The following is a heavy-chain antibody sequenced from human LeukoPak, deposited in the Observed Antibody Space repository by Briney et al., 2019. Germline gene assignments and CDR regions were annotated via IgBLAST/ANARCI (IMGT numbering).Heavy chain of an antibody. J-gene: IGHJ4*02. V-gene: IGHV4-39*01. CDR3: ARRRGGTYYYGSGSTSAFDY. CDR1: GGSISSSSYY. Sequence: SETLSLTCTVSGGSISSSSYYWGWIRQPPGKGLEWIGSIYYSGSTYYNPSLKSRVTISVDTSKNQFSLKLSSVTAADTAVYYCARRRGGTYYYGSGSTSAFDYWGQGTLVTVSS. CDR2: IYYSGST. D-gene: IGHD3-10*01.